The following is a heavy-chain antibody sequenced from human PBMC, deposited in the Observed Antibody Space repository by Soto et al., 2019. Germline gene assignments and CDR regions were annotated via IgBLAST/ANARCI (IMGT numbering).Heavy chain of an antibody. Sequence: ASVKVSCKASGYTFTSYAIHWVRQAPGQRLEWMGWISGYNDNRKYAQNLQGRVTMTTDTSTSTAYMELRSLRSDDTAVYYCARAGSPTVRGMDVWGQGTTVTVSS. V-gene: IGHV1-18*01. D-gene: IGHD4-17*01. CDR3: ARAGSPTVRGMDV. CDR1: GYTFTSYA. J-gene: IGHJ6*02. CDR2: ISGYNDNR.